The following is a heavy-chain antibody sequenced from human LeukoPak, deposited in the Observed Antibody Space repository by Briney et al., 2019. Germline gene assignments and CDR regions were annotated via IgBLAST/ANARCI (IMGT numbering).Heavy chain of an antibody. J-gene: IGHJ4*02. CDR2: VKQDGSEK. V-gene: IGHV3-7*01. Sequence: GGSLRLSCAASGFTFSSYWMSWVRQAPGQGLERVANVKQDGSEKYYVDSVKGRFTISRDNAKNSLYLQMNSLRAEDTAVYYCARLAYCGGDCFSGLNPFDYWGQGALVTVSS. CDR3: ARLAYCGGDCFSGLNPFDY. D-gene: IGHD2-21*01. CDR1: GFTFSSYW.